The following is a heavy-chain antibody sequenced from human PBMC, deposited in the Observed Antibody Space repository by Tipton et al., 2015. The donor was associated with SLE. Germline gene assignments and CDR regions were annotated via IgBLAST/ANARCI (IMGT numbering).Heavy chain of an antibody. CDR3: ARRHYSGPFDS. V-gene: IGHV4-39*07. J-gene: IGHJ4*02. CDR1: DGSIRSTNYY. Sequence: TLSLTCTVSDGSIRSTNYYWGWIRQPPGKGLEWIGSIFYTGSTYYNPSLKSRVSFSIDTSKHQFSLKLNSVTAADTAVYYCARRHYSGPFDSWGQGTQVTVSS. D-gene: IGHD5-12*01. CDR2: IFYTGST.